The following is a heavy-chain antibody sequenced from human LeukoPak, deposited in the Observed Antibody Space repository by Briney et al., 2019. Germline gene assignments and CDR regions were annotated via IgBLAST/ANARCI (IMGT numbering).Heavy chain of an antibody. CDR1: GYTFTGYY. Sequence: ASVKVSCKASGYTFTGYYMHWVRQAPGQGLEWMGWINPNSGGTNYAQKFQGRVTMTRDTSISTAYMELSRLRSDDTAVYYCARPSRRGVETDDAFDIGGQGTMVTVSS. CDR2: INPNSGGT. J-gene: IGHJ3*02. V-gene: IGHV1-2*02. D-gene: IGHD1-1*01. CDR3: ARPSRRGVETDDAFDI.